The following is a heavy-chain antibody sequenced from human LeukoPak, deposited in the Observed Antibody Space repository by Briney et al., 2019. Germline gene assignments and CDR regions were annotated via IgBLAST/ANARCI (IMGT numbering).Heavy chain of an antibody. J-gene: IGHJ2*01. CDR3: AKMYATSSNRYFDL. D-gene: IGHD2-8*01. V-gene: IGHV3-23*01. CDR1: GFTFSSYA. Sequence: GRSLRLSCAASGFTFSSYAMSWVRQAPGKGLEWVSTISGSGGGTFYADSVKGRFTISRDNSKNTVFLQMNTLRAEDTAVYYCAKMYATSSNRYFDLWGRGTLVTVSS. CDR2: ISGSGGGT.